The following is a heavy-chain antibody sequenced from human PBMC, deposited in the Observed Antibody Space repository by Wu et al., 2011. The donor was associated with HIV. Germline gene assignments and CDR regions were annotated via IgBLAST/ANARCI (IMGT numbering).Heavy chain of an antibody. CDR1: GGIFNSYT. J-gene: IGHJ4*02. CDR3: ARDHGGGELRAT. Sequence: QVQLVQSGAEVKKPGSSVKVSCKASGGIFNSYTINWVRQAPGQGLEWMGRIIPIFGAANYTQKLQGRVTITADTSASTVYMELSSLRSEDTAVYYCARDHGGGELRATWGQGTRGHRLL. CDR2: IIPIFGAA. V-gene: IGHV1-69*06. D-gene: IGHD1-26*01.